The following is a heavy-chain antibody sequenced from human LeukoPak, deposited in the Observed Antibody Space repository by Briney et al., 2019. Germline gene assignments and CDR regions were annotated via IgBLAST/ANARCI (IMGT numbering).Heavy chain of an antibody. Sequence: GGSLRLSCAACGFTFSHYAMHWVRQAPGKGLEWVAAISDDGSKKHYADSVKGRFTISRDNSKNTVHLQMNSQRVEDTAVLYCARVPGGRLFPFFDYWGQGTLVTVSS. D-gene: IGHD3-22*01. CDR2: ISDDGSKK. CDR1: GFTFSHYA. J-gene: IGHJ4*02. V-gene: IGHV3-30*04. CDR3: ARVPGGRLFPFFDY.